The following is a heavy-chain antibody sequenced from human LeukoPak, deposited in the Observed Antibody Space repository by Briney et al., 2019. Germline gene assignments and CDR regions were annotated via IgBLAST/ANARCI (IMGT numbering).Heavy chain of an antibody. CDR3: ARDPPRSHGAFDI. CDR1: GYTFTTYP. CDR2: INTNTGNP. J-gene: IGHJ3*02. D-gene: IGHD1-26*01. V-gene: IGHV7-4-1*02. Sequence: SVKVSCKTSGYTFTTYPMNWVRQAPGQGPEWMGWINTNTGNPTYAQGFTGRFVFSLDTSVSTANLQITSLKAEDTAVYYCARDPPRSHGAFDIWGQGTMVTVSS.